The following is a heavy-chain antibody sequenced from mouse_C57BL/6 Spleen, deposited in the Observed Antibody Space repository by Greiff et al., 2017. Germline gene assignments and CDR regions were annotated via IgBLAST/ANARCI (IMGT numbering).Heavy chain of an antibody. D-gene: IGHD3-2*02. CDR2: IDPSDSYT. Sequence: VQLQQPGAELVMPGASVKLSCKASGYTFTSYWMHWVKQRPGQGLEWIGEIDPSDSYTNYNQKFKGKSTLTVDKSSSTAYMQLSSLTSEDSAVYYCARGNSGHYAMDYWGQGTSVTVSS. CDR3: ARGNSGHYAMDY. CDR1: GYTFTSYW. V-gene: IGHV1-69*01. J-gene: IGHJ4*01.